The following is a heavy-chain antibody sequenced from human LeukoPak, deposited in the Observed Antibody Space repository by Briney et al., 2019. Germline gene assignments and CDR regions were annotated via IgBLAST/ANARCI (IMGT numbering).Heavy chain of an antibody. CDR1: GFNFSSYA. J-gene: IGHJ4*02. V-gene: IGHV3-23*01. D-gene: IGHD2-2*01. Sequence: GGSLRLSCAASGFNFSSYAMSWVRQAPGKGLEWVSAISGSGGSTYYADSVKGRFTISRDNSKNTLYLQMNSLRAEDTAVYYCAKAKPLYCSSTSCYYFDYWGQGTLVTVSS. CDR3: AKAKPLYCSSTSCYYFDY. CDR2: ISGSGGST.